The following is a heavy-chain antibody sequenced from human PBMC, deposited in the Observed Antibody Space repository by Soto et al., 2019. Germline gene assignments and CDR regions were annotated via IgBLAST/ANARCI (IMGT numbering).Heavy chain of an antibody. J-gene: IGHJ6*03. CDR3: ARVYSSSLYYYYYMDV. CDR1: GGSFSGYY. V-gene: IGHV4-34*01. Sequence: SETLSLTCAVYGGSFSGYYWSWIRQPPGKGLEWIGEINHSGSTNYNPSLKSRVTISVDTSKNQFSLKLSSVTAADTAVYYCARVYSSSLYYYYYMDVWGKGTTVTVSS. D-gene: IGHD6-6*01. CDR2: INHSGST.